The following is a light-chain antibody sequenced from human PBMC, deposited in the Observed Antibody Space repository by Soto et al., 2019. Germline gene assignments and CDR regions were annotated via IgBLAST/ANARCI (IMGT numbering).Light chain of an antibody. CDR1: SSNIGSNT. V-gene: IGLV1-44*01. J-gene: IGLJ1*01. CDR3: AAWDDSLIGYV. Sequence: QSVLTQPPSTSGTPGQRVTISGSGSSSNIGSNTVSWCQQLPGTAPKPLIYNNNQRPSGVPDRFSGSKSGTSASLAISVLQSEDEANYYCAAWDDSLIGYVFVPGTKVTVL. CDR2: NNN.